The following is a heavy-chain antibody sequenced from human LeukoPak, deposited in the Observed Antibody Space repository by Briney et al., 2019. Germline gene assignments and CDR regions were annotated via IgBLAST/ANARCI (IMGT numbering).Heavy chain of an antibody. D-gene: IGHD4-11*01. Sequence: GGSLRLSCAASGFTFSSYSMNWVRQAPGKGLEWVSYISSSSSTIYYADSVKGRFTISRDNAKNSLYLQMNSLRAEDTAVYYCARDGDSNHKGLDYWGQGTLVTVSS. V-gene: IGHV3-48*01. CDR1: GFTFSSYS. CDR2: ISSSSSTI. CDR3: ARDGDSNHKGLDY. J-gene: IGHJ4*02.